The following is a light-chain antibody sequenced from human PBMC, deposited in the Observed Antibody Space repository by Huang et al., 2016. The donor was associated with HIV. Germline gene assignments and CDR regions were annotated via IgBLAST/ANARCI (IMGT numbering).Light chain of an antibody. CDR2: AAS. CDR1: QDISTS. CDR3: QQLHSYPIT. V-gene: IGKV1-9*01. Sequence: QLTQSPSSLSMSVGARVIITCQASQDISTSLAWYQHKPGRAPKLLISAASTLQSGVPSRFSGDSAVTYFTLIITSLQPDDFATYYCQQLHSYPITFGQGTRLDI. J-gene: IGKJ5*01.